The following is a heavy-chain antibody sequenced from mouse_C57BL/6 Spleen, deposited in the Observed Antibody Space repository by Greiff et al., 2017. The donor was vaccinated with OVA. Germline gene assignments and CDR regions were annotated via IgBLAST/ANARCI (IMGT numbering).Heavy chain of an antibody. V-gene: IGHV10-1*01. J-gene: IGHJ4*01. Sequence: EVMLVESGGGLVQPKGSLKLSCAASGFSFNTYAMNWVRQAPGKGLEWVARIRSKSNNYATYYADSVKDRFTISRDDSESMLYLQMNNLKTEDTAMYYCVRHVIYAMDYWGQGTSVTVSS. CDR1: GFSFNTYA. CDR3: VRHVIYAMDY. CDR2: IRSKSNNYAT.